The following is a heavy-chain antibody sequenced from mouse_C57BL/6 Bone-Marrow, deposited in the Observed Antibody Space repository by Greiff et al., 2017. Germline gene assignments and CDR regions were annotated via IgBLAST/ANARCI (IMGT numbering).Heavy chain of an antibody. CDR2: IDPENGDT. CDR1: GYAFSSYW. CDR3: TSLWDY. Sequence: VQLQQSGAELVKPGASVKISCKASGYAFSSYWMNWVKQRPEQGLEWIGWIDPENGDTEYASKFQGKATITADTSSNTAYLQLSSLTSEDTAVYYCTSLWDYWGQGTTLTVSS. D-gene: IGHD1-1*02. J-gene: IGHJ2*01. V-gene: IGHV14-4*01.